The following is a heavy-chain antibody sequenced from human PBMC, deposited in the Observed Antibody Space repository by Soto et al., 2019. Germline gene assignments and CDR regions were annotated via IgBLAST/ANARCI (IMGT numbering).Heavy chain of an antibody. CDR2: INPSGGST. CDR1: GYTFTSYY. D-gene: IGHD6-19*01. J-gene: IGHJ3*02. CDR3: ARGEHSSGWYGNAFDI. V-gene: IGHV1-46*03. Sequence: QVRLVQSGAVVKKPGASVKVSCKASGYTFTSYYMHWVRQAPGQGLEWMGIINPSGGSTSYAQKFQGRVTMTRDTSTSTVYMELSSLRSEDTAVYYCARGEHSSGWYGNAFDIWSQGTMVTVSS.